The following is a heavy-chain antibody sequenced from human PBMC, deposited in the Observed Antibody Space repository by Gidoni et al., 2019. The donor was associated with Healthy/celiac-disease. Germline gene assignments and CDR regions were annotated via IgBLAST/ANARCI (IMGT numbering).Heavy chain of an antibody. CDR3: ARTKRDTAMGYFDY. Sequence: EVQLLESGGGLVQPGGSLRLSCAASGFTFSSYAMGWVRQAPGKGRPWVSAISGSGGSTYYADSVKGRFTISRDNSKNTLYLQMNSLRAEDTAVYYCARTKRDTAMGYFDYWGQRTLVTVSS. J-gene: IGHJ4*02. V-gene: IGHV3-23*01. D-gene: IGHD5-18*01. CDR2: ISGSGGST. CDR1: GFTFSSYA.